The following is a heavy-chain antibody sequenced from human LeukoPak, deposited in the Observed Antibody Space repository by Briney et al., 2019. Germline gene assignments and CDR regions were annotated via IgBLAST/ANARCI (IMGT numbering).Heavy chain of an antibody. V-gene: IGHV4-4*07. J-gene: IGHJ3*02. D-gene: IGHD2-2*02. CDR3: ARWCSSSSCYSTRRAFDI. Sequence: SEPLSLTCTVSVGSISSYYGSWIRQPAGRGLEWIGRIYTSGSTNYNPSLKSRVTMSVDTSKNQFSLKLSSVTAADTAVYYCARWCSSSSCYSTRRAFDIWGQGTMVTVSS. CDR1: VGSISSYY. CDR2: IYTSGST.